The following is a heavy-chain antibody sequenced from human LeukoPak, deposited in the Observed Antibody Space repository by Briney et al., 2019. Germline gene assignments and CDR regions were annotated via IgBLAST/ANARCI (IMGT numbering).Heavy chain of an antibody. J-gene: IGHJ4*02. CDR3: ARDSGSGNNDY. V-gene: IGHV1-3*01. D-gene: IGHD1-26*01. Sequence: GASVKVSCKASGYTFTSYAMHWVRQAPGQRLEWMGWINAGNGNTKYSQKFQGRVTITRDTSASTAYMELSSLRSEDAAVYYCARDSGSGNNDYWGQGTLVTVSS. CDR2: INAGNGNT. CDR1: GYTFTSYA.